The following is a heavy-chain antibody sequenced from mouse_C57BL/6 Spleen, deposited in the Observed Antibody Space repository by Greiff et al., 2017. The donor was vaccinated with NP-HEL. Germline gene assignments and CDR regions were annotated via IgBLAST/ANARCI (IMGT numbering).Heavy chain of an antibody. CDR1: GYTFTSYW. V-gene: IGHV1-59*01. J-gene: IGHJ1*03. CDR2: IDPSDSYT. D-gene: IGHD3-2*02. Sequence: QVQLQQPGAELVRPGTSVKLSCKASGYTFTSYWMHWVKQRPGQVLEWIGVIDPSDSYTNYNQKFKGKATLTVDTSSSTAYMQLSSLTSEDSAVYYCAREGGADSSGRNWYFDVWGTGTTVTVSS. CDR3: AREGGADSSGRNWYFDV.